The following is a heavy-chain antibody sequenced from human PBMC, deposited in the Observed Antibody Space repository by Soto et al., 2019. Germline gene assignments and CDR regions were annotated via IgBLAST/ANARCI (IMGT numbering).Heavy chain of an antibody. J-gene: IGHJ4*01. CDR3: ARGEYSYGTAY. Sequence: SETLSLTCTVSGGSISSYYWSWIRQPPGKGLEWIGDIYYSGSTNYNPSLKSRVTISVDTFKNQFSLKLSSVAAAVSVVYYCARGEYSYGTAYWGHGALVIVSS. D-gene: IGHD5-18*01. V-gene: IGHV4-59*01. CDR1: GGSISSYY. CDR2: IYYSGST.